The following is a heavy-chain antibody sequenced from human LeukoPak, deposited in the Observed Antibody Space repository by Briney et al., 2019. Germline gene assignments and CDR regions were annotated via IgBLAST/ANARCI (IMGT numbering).Heavy chain of an antibody. CDR2: IYSGGST. V-gene: IGHV3-66*01. D-gene: IGHD1-26*01. J-gene: IGHJ4*02. CDR1: GFTVSSNY. CDR3: ARADGSYSRASPFDY. Sequence: GGSLRLSCAASGFTVSSNYMSWVRQAPGKGLEWVSVIYSGGSTYYADSVKGRFTISRDNSKNTLYLQMNSLRAEDTAVYYCARADGSYSRASPFDYWGQGTLVTVSS.